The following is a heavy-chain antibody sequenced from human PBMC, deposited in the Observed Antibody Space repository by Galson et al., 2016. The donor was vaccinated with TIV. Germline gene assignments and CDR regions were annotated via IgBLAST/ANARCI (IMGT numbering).Heavy chain of an antibody. J-gene: IGHJ6*02. CDR3: ARVVVPVAFGAYHYYGMDV. CDR1: GYTFTGYY. V-gene: IGHV1-2*02. D-gene: IGHD2-15*01. CDR2: INPSSGGT. Sequence: SVKVSCKASGYTFTGYYIHWVRQAPGQGLEWMGWINPSSGGTNYAQKFQGRVTMTRDTSISTAYMELTRLRSDDTAVFYCARVVVPVAFGAYHYYGMDVWGQGTTVTVSS.